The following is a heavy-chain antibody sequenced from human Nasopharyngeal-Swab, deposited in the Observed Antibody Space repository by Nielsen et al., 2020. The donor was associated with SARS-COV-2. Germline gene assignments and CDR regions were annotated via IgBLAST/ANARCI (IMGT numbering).Heavy chain of an antibody. CDR2: IIPIFGTA. CDR1: GGTFSSYA. V-gene: IGHV1-69*13. Sequence: SVKVSCKASGGTFSSYAISWVRQAPGQGLEWMGGIIPIFGTANYAQKFQGRATITADESTSTAYMELSSLRSEDTAVYYCARDPSPYSSGWYGHYYYYMDVWGKGTTVTVSS. D-gene: IGHD6-19*01. J-gene: IGHJ6*03. CDR3: ARDPSPYSSGWYGHYYYYMDV.